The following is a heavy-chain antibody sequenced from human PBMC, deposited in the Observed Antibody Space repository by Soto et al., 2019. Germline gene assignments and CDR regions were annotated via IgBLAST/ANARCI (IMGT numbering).Heavy chain of an antibody. J-gene: IGHJ4*02. D-gene: IGHD2-2*01. CDR3: AREEGYCSSTSCHTDYFDY. V-gene: IGHV3-21*01. CDR1: GFTFSSYS. Sequence: EVQLVESGGGLVKPGGSLRLSCAASGFTFSSYSMNWVRQAPGKGLEWVSSISSSSSYIYYADSVKGRFTISRDNAKNSLYLQMNSLRAEDTAVYYCAREEGYCSSTSCHTDYFDYWGQGTLVNVSS. CDR2: ISSSSSYI.